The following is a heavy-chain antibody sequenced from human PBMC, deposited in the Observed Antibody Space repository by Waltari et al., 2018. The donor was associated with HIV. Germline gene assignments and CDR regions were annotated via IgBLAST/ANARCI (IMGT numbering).Heavy chain of an antibody. CDR2: IYYSGST. D-gene: IGHD4-17*01. CDR1: GGSTRSSTYS. Sequence: LQLQESGPGLVKPSENLSLTCTVSGGSTRSSTYSWGRISKHQGKGLEWIGSIYYSGSTYYNPSLKSRVTISVDTSKNQFSLKLSSVTAADTAVYYCARDPYGDYVGAAFDIWGQGTMVTVSS. V-gene: IGHV4-39*07. CDR3: ARDPYGDYVGAAFDI. J-gene: IGHJ3*02.